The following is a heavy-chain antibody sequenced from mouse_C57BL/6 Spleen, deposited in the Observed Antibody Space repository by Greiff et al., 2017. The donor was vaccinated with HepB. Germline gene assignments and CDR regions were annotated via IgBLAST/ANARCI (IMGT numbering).Heavy chain of an antibody. CDR2: INPNNGGT. CDR1: GYTFTDYN. V-gene: IGHV1-22*01. Sequence: SGPELVKPGASVKMSCKASGYTFTDYNMHWVKQSHGKSLEWIGYINPNNGGTSYNQKFKGKATLTVNKSSSTAYMELRSLTSEDSAVYYCAREGVIYYYGSSFFDYWGQGTTLTVSS. CDR3: AREGVIYYYGSSFFDY. D-gene: IGHD1-1*01. J-gene: IGHJ2*01.